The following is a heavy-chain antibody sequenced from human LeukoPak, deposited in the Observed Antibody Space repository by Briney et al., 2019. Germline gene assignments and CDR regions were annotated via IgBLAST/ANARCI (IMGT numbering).Heavy chain of an antibody. J-gene: IGHJ1*01. CDR3: AKRAAAGRDQH. Sequence: GGSLRLSCAASGFTVSSNYMSWVRQAPGKGLEWVSVIYSGGSTYYADSVKGRFTISRDNSKNTLYLQMNSLRAEDTAVYYCAKRAAAGRDQHWGQGTLVTVSS. CDR1: GFTVSSNY. V-gene: IGHV3-53*01. CDR2: IYSGGST. D-gene: IGHD6-13*01.